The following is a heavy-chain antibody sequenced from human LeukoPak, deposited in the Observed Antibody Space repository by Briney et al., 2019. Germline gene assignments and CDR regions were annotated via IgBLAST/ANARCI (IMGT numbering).Heavy chain of an antibody. CDR3: ARTESGYDPHRRGGYFDY. CDR1: GGSFSGYY. V-gene: IGHV4-34*01. J-gene: IGHJ4*02. D-gene: IGHD5-12*01. Sequence: SETLSLTCAVYGGSFSGYYWSWIRQPPGKGLEWIGEINHSGSTNYNPSLKSRVTISVDTSKNQFSLKLSSVTAADTAVYYCARTESGYDPHRRGGYFDYWGQGTLVTVSS. CDR2: INHSGST.